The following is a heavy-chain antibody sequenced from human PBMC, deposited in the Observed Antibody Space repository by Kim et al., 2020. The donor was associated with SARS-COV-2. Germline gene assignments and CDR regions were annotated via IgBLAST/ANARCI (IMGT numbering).Heavy chain of an antibody. Sequence: YYNPSLKGRVTKSVDTSKNQFYLKLSAVTAADTAVYYCARDGGYDPIDYWGQGTLVTVSS. J-gene: IGHJ4*02. V-gene: IGHV4-30-2*04. CDR3: ARDGGYDPIDY. D-gene: IGHD5-12*01.